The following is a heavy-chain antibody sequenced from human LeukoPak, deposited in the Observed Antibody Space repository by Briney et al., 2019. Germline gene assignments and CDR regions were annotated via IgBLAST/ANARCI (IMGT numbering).Heavy chain of an antibody. CDR2: IRYDGSNK. CDR1: GFTFSSYG. V-gene: IGHV3-30*02. D-gene: IGHD3-10*01. J-gene: IGHJ4*02. CDR3: AVRGVATNSA. Sequence: GGSLRLSCAASGFTFSSYGMHWVRQAPGKGLEWVAFIRYDGSNKYYADSVKGRFTISRDNSKNTPYLQMNSLRAEDTAVYYCAVRGVATNSAWGQGTLVTVSS.